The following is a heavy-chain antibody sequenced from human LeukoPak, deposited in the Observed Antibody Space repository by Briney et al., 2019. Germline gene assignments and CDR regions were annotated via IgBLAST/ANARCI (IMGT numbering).Heavy chain of an antibody. D-gene: IGHD3-9*01. J-gene: IGHJ4*02. Sequence: ASVKVSCKASGYTFTSYGISWVRQAPGQGLEWMGWISAYNGNTNYAQKLQGRVTMTTDTSTSTAYMELRSLRSDDTAVYYCARGYYDILTGYYNVLDFDYWGQGTLVTVSS. CDR1: GYTFTSYG. V-gene: IGHV1-18*01. CDR2: ISAYNGNT. CDR3: ARGYYDILTGYYNVLDFDY.